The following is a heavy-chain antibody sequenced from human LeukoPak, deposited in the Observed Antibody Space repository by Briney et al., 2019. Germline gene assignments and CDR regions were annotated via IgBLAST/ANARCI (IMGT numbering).Heavy chain of an antibody. CDR2: INHSGSS. J-gene: IGHJ5*02. Sequence: SETLSLTCAVYGGSFSGYYWSWIRQPPGKGLEWIGEINHSGSSNYNPSLKSRVTISVDTSKNQFSLKLSSVTAADTAVYYCARLRYCTNGVCPWGQGTLVTVSS. D-gene: IGHD2-8*01. CDR3: ARLRYCTNGVCP. CDR1: GGSFSGYY. V-gene: IGHV4-34*01.